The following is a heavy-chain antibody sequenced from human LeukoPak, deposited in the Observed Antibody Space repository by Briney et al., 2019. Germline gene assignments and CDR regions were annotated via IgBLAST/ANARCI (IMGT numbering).Heavy chain of an antibody. V-gene: IGHV4-34*01. J-gene: IGHJ5*02. D-gene: IGHD3-3*01. CDR2: INHSGST. Sequence: SETLSLTCAVYGGSFSGYYWSWIRQPPGKGLEWIGEINHSGSTNYNPSLKSRVTISVDTSKDQFSLKLSSVTAADTAVYYCARDRYYDFWSGSPKYNWFDPWGQGTLVTVSS. CDR3: ARDRYYDFWSGSPKYNWFDP. CDR1: GGSFSGYY.